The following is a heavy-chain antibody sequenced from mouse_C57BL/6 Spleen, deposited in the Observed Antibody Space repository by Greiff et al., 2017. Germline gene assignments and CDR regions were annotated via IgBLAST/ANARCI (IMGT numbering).Heavy chain of an antibody. J-gene: IGHJ4*01. CDR3: ARHEGYGNLYYYAMDY. V-gene: IGHV1-62-2*01. D-gene: IGHD2-10*02. CDR2: FYPGSGSL. Sequence: QVQLKQSGAELVKPGASVKLSCKASGYTLTEYTIHWVKQRSGQGLEWIGWFYPGSGSLKYNEKFKDKATLTADKSSSTVYMELSRLASEDSAVYFGARHEGYGNLYYYAMDYWGQGTSVTVSS. CDR1: GYTLTEYT.